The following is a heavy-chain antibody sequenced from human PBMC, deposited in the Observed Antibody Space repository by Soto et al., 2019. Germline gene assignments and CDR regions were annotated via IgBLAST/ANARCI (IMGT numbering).Heavy chain of an antibody. CDR3: ARTMVGARAGYFDY. D-gene: IGHD1-26*01. V-gene: IGHV4-61*03. CDR1: GGSVSSGSYY. Sequence: QVQLQESGPGLVKPSETLSLTCTVSGGSVSSGSYYWSWIRQPPGKGLEWIGYIYYRGSTNYNPSLESRVTISVDTSKNHFSLKLSSVTAADTAVYYCARTMVGARAGYFDYWGRGTLVTVSS. CDR2: IYYRGST. J-gene: IGHJ4*02.